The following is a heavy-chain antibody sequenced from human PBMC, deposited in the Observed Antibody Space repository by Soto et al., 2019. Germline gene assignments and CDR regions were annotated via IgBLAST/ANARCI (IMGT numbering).Heavy chain of an antibody. CDR2: ISNDGRND. Sequence: QVQLVESGGGVVQPGRSLRLSCAASGFTFSSHAMHWVRQAPGKGLEWVAVISNDGRNDYYADSVKGRFTISRDNSKNTLYLQMNSLRADDTAVYYCAREPDHFDWLSRFDYWGQGTLVIVSS. D-gene: IGHD3-9*01. CDR1: GFTFSSHA. J-gene: IGHJ4*02. V-gene: IGHV3-30-3*01. CDR3: AREPDHFDWLSRFDY.